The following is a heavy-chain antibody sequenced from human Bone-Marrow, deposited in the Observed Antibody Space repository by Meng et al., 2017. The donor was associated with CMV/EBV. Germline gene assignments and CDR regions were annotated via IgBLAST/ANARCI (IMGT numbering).Heavy chain of an antibody. J-gene: IGHJ4*02. CDR1: GFTFSSYA. CDR2: ISGSGGST. D-gene: IGHD6-6*01. V-gene: IGHV3-23*01. CDR3: ASDSSSSNSAD. Sequence: GESLKISCAASGFTFSSYAMSWVRQAPGKGLEWVSAISGSGGSTYYADSVKGRFTISRDNSKNTLYLQMNSLRAEDTAVYYCASDSSSSNSADWGQGTLVTFAS.